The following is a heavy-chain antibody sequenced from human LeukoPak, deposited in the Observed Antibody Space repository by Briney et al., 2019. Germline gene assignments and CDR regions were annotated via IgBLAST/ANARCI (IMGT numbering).Heavy chain of an antibody. J-gene: IGHJ4*02. V-gene: IGHV4-39*01. Sequence: PSETLSLTCTVSGGSISSSSYYWGWIRQPPGKGLEWIGRIYYSGSNYYNPSLKSRATTSVDTSKNQFSLKLSSVTAADTAVYYCARHGLPPRFDYWGQGTLVTVSS. CDR3: ARHGLPPRFDY. D-gene: IGHD2-15*01. CDR2: IYYSGSN. CDR1: GGSISSSSYY.